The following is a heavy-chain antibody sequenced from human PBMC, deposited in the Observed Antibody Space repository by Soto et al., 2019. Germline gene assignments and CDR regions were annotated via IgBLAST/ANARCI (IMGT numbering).Heavy chain of an antibody. CDR2: ISYDGSNK. Sequence: GGSLRLSCAASGFTFSSYAMHGVRQAPGKGLEWVAVISYDGSNKYYADSVKGRFTISRDNSKNTLYLQMNSLRAEDTAVYYCARDMLAVTTDYWGQGTLVTVSS. CDR3: ARDMLAVTTDY. V-gene: IGHV3-30-3*01. CDR1: GFTFSSYA. J-gene: IGHJ4*02. D-gene: IGHD4-17*01.